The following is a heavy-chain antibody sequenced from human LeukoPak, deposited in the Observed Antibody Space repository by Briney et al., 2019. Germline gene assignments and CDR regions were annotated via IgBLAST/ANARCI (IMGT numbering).Heavy chain of an antibody. CDR1: GGSISTYY. CDR2: IYFTGRT. D-gene: IGHD3-3*01. CDR3: ARGGYDSDFDY. V-gene: IGHV4-59*01. Sequence: PSETLSLTCTVPGGSISTYYWSWIRLPPRKGLEWIAYIYFTGRTQYNPSLKNRVTISVDTSKNQLSLRLSSVTPADTAVYYCARGGYDSDFDYWGQGTLVTVSS. J-gene: IGHJ4*02.